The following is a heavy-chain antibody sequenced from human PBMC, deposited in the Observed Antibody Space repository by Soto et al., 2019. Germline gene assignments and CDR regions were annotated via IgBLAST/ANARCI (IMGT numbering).Heavy chain of an antibody. J-gene: IGHJ4*02. CDR2: ISPGIDIR. Sequence: QVQLVQSGAEVKKPGSSVKVSCKASGGTFSTYTLYWVRQAPGQGLEWMGGISPGIDIRDYAQKFQGRVTITADEXXXXXXXXXXTXISEDTALYYCAGGMCFGGSCYLDVWGQGTLVTVSS. CDR1: GGTFSTYT. D-gene: IGHD2-15*01. V-gene: IGHV1-69*12. CDR3: AGGMCFGGSCYLDV.